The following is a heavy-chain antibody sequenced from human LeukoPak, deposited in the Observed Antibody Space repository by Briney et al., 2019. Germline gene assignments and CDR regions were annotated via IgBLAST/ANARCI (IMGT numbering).Heavy chain of an antibody. J-gene: IGHJ4*02. CDR1: GGSISSSSYY. D-gene: IGHD5-12*01. CDR2: IYYSGST. Sequence: SETLSLTCTVSGGSISSSSYYWGWIRQPPGKGLEWIGSIYYSGSTYYNPSLKSRVTISVDTSKNQFSLKLSSVTAADTAVYYCATVDWEATTFDYWGQGTLVTVSS. CDR3: ATVDWEATTFDY. V-gene: IGHV4-39*01.